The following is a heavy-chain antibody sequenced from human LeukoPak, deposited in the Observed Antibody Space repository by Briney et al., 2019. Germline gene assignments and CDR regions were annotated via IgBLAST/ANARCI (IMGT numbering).Heavy chain of an antibody. J-gene: IGHJ6*02. D-gene: IGHD6-19*01. CDR2: IYYSAST. Sequence: SETLSLTCTVSGGSLSSYYWCWIRQPPGKGLGWGGYIYYSASTNYNPSLKSRVTISVDTSKNQFSLKLSSVTAADTAVYYCARIGWYYYGMDVWGQGTTVTVSS. CDR1: GGSLSSYY. CDR3: ARIGWYYYGMDV. V-gene: IGHV4-59*01.